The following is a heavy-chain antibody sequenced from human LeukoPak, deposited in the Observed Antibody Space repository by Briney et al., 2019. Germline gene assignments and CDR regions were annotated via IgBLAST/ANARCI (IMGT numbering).Heavy chain of an antibody. CDR1: GFTFSSYA. CDR3: AKEVTGGYCSGGTCYAYSEY. Sequence: GGSLRLSCAASGFTFSSYAMSWVRQAPGKGLEWVSGCSGTGATTYYADSVKGRFTISRDSAKNTLFLTMSSLRAEDTAVYYCAKEVTGGYCSGGTCYAYSEYWGQGTLVTVSS. CDR2: CSGTGATT. D-gene: IGHD2-15*01. V-gene: IGHV3-23*01. J-gene: IGHJ4*02.